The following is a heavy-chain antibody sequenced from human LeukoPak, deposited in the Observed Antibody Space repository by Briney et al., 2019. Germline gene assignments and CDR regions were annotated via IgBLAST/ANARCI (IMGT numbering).Heavy chain of an antibody. V-gene: IGHV3-23*01. CDR2: ISGSGGST. CDR3: AKANNYYDSSGYGSYYFDY. CDR1: GFTFSSYA. D-gene: IGHD3-22*01. Sequence: PGGSLRLSCAASGFTFSSYAMSWVRQAPGKGLEWVSAISGSGGSTYYADSVKGRFTISRDNSKNTLYLQMNSLRAEDTAVYYCAKANNYYDSSGYGSYYFDYWGQGTLVTVSS. J-gene: IGHJ4*02.